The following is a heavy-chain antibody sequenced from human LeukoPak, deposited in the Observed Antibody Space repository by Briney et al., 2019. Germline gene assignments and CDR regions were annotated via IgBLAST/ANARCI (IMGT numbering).Heavy chain of an antibody. CDR1: GFTFGDYA. J-gene: IGHJ6*03. Sequence: GGSLRLSCAASGFTFGDYAMSWVRQAPGKGLEWVGFIRSKAYGGTTEYAASVKGRFTISRDDSKSIAYLQMNSLKTEDTAVYYCTRDRLYYYGSGSYYQYYYYYYMDVWGKGTTVTISS. CDR3: TRDRLYYYGSGSYYQYYYYYYMDV. CDR2: IRSKAYGGTT. D-gene: IGHD3-10*01. V-gene: IGHV3-49*04.